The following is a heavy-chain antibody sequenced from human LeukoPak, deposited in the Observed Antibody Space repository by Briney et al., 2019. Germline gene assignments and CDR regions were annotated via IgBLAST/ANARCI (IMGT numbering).Heavy chain of an antibody. CDR3: VKGDPEGGRHFDY. CDR2: IRYDESNI. J-gene: IGHJ4*02. Sequence: PGGSLRLSCAASGFTLRNYGMHWVRQAPGKGLEWVAFIRYDESNIHYSDSVKGRFTISRDISKNTLYLQMNSLRAEDTAVYHCVKGDPEGGRHFDYWGQGNLVTVSS. V-gene: IGHV3-30*02. CDR1: GFTLRNYG. D-gene: IGHD1-26*01.